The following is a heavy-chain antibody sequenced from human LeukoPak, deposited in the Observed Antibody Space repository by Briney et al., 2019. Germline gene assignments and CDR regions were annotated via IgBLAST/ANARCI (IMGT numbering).Heavy chain of an antibody. CDR2: INTNTGNP. Sequence: ASVKVSCKASGYTFTSYAMNWVRQAPGQGLEWMGWINTNTGNPTYVQGFTGRFVFSLDTSVSTAYLQISSLKAEDTAVYYCARDGYRWELLEVHFQHWGQGTLVTVSS. J-gene: IGHJ1*01. CDR1: GYTFTSYA. CDR3: ARDGYRWELLEVHFQH. V-gene: IGHV7-4-1*02. D-gene: IGHD1-26*01.